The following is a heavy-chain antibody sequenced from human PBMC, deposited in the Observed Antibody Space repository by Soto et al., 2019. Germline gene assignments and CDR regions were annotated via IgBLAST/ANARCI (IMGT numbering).Heavy chain of an antibody. V-gene: IGHV1-18*01. CDR2: ISAYNGNT. Sequence: ASVKVSCKASGYTFTSYGISWARQAPGQGLEWMGWISAYNGNTNYAQKLQGRVTMTTDTSTSTAYMELRSLRSDDTAVYYCTRVLRSYSSSWYNWFDPWGQGTLVTVSS. J-gene: IGHJ5*02. D-gene: IGHD6-13*01. CDR1: GYTFTSYG. CDR3: TRVLRSYSSSWYNWFDP.